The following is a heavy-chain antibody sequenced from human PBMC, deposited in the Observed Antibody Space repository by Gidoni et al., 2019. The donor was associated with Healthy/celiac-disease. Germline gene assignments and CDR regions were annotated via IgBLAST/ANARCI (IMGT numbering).Heavy chain of an antibody. CDR3: VKVRATVTTHPLDFDY. CDR1: GFTFSSYA. J-gene: IGHJ4*02. V-gene: IGHV3-64D*09. CDR2: ISSNGGST. Sequence: EVQLVESGGGLVQPGGSLRLSCSASGFTFSSYAIHWVRQAPGKGLEYVSAISSNGGSTYYADSVKGRSTISRDNSKNTLYLQMSSLRAEDTAVYYCVKVRATVTTHPLDFDYWGQGTLVTVSS. D-gene: IGHD4-17*01.